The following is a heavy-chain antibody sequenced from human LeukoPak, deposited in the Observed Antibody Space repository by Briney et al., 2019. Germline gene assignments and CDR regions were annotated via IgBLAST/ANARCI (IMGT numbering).Heavy chain of an antibody. CDR2: ISGSGDNT. V-gene: IGHV3-23*01. D-gene: IGHD3-22*01. CDR1: GSTFSSYA. Sequence: GGSLRLSCAASGSTFSSYAMSWVRQAPGKGLEWVSGISGSGDNTYYADSVKGRFTISRDNSKNTLYVQVNSLGTEDTAAYYCAKGSYYDSSGSFYFDYWGQGTLVTVSS. CDR3: AKGSYYDSSGSFYFDY. J-gene: IGHJ4*02.